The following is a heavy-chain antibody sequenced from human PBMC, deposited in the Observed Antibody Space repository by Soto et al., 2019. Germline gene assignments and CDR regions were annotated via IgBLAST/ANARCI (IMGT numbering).Heavy chain of an antibody. CDR1: GGTFSSYA. Sequence: ASVKVSCKASGGTFSSYAISWVRQAPGQGLEWMGGIIPIFGTANYAQKLQGRVTITADESTTTAYMELGSLGSEDTAVYYCARDVATYYYDSSGLELDYWGQGTLVTVSS. D-gene: IGHD3-22*01. J-gene: IGHJ4*02. CDR2: IIPIFGTA. CDR3: ARDVATYYYDSSGLELDY. V-gene: IGHV1-69*13.